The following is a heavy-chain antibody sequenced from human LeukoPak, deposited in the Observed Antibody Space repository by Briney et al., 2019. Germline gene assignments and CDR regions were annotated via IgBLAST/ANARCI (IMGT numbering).Heavy chain of an antibody. Sequence: GESLRLSCAAPGFTFSSYAMSWVRQAPGKGLQWVSAISSSGSSTHYADSVNGHFTISRDNSKNTLYLQFNSLRVEDTAVYYCAKMMTASGSRFDYWGQGTLVTVSS. CDR1: GFTFSSYA. J-gene: IGHJ4*02. V-gene: IGHV3-23*01. D-gene: IGHD3-10*01. CDR2: ISSSGSST. CDR3: AKMMTASGSRFDY.